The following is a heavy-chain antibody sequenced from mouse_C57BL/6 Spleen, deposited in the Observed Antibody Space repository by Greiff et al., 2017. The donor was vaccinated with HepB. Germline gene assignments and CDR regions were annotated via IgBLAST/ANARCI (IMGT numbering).Heavy chain of an antibody. D-gene: IGHD2-2*01. CDR3: ARWLRYFDY. Sequence: VQLQQPGAELVMPGASVKLSCKASGYTFTSYWMHWVKQRPGQGLEWIGEIDPSDSYTNYNQKFKGKSTLTVDKSSSTAYMQLSSLTSEDSAVYYCARWLRYFDYWGQGTTLTVSS. J-gene: IGHJ2*01. CDR1: GYTFTSYW. CDR2: IDPSDSYT. V-gene: IGHV1-69*01.